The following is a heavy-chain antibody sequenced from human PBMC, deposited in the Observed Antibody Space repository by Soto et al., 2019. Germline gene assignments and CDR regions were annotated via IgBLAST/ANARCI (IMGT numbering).Heavy chain of an antibody. J-gene: IGHJ3*02. Sequence: GGSLRLSCAASGFTVSSNYMSWVRQAPGKGLGWVSVIYSGGSTYYADSVKGRFTISRDNSKNTLYLQMNSLRAEDTAVYYCAREHTMVRGVNDAFDIWGQGTMVTVSS. CDR1: GFTVSSNY. CDR2: IYSGGST. D-gene: IGHD3-10*01. V-gene: IGHV3-66*01. CDR3: AREHTMVRGVNDAFDI.